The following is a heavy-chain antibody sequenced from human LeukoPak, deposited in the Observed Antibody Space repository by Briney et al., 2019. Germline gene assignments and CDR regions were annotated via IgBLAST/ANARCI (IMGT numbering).Heavy chain of an antibody. V-gene: IGHV3-9*01. J-gene: IGHJ6*02. CDR1: GFTFDDYA. CDR2: ISWNSGSI. CDR3: AKALYGAKEIAVAGTGYYYYGMDV. Sequence: GGSLRLSCAASGFTFDDYAMHWVRQAPGKGLEWVSGISWNSGSIGYADSVKGRFTISRDNAKNSLYLQMNSLRAEDTALYYCAKALYGAKEIAVAGTGYYYYGMDVWGQGTTVTVSS. D-gene: IGHD6-19*01.